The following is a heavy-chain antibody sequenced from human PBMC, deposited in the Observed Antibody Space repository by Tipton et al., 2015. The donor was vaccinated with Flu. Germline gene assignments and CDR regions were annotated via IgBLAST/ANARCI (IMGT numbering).Heavy chain of an antibody. D-gene: IGHD7-27*01. CDR2: ISSSSSTI. J-gene: IGHJ2*01. CDR3: ASLRGELGRLLDWYFDL. CDR1: GFTFSSYS. V-gene: IGHV3-48*04. Sequence: SLRLSCAASGFTFSSYSMNWVRQAPGKGLEWVSYISSSSSTIYYADSVKGRFTISRDNAKNSLYLQMNSLRAEDTAVYYCASLRGELGRLLDWYFDLWGRGTLVTVSS.